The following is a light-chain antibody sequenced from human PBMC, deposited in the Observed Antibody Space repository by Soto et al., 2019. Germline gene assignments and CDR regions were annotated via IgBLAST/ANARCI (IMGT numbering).Light chain of an antibody. CDR2: ATS. CDR1: QGIAPY. Sequence: DVQMTQSPSSLSAFVGDRVTITCRASQGIAPYLAWFQRKPGTVPKLLIYATSTLQSGVPSRFSGSGSGTDFTLTINSLQPEDVGTYYCQKYSSAPLTFGGGTKVVIK. J-gene: IGKJ4*01. CDR3: QKYSSAPLT. V-gene: IGKV1-27*01.